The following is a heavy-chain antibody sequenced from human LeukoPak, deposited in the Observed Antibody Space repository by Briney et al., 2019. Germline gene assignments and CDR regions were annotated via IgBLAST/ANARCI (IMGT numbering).Heavy chain of an antibody. D-gene: IGHD1-7*01. CDR2: NNRIFGTG. CDR1: GGTFSSYA. CDR3: ARARTGTTGYYMDV. V-gene: IGHV1-69*05. Sequence: SVNVSCKASGGTFSSYASSWVRQAPGQGLEWMGGNNRIFGTGNYAQKFHGRVTSTTDESPSTAYMEPSSLRSEDTAVYYCARARTGTTGYYMDVWRKATTVTVSS. J-gene: IGHJ6*03.